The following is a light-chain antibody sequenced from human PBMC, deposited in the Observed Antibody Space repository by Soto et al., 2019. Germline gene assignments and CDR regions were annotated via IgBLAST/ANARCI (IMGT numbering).Light chain of an antibody. J-gene: IGLJ1*01. CDR1: SSDVGAYDY. V-gene: IGLV2-14*03. CDR2: EVS. Sequence: VLTQPASVSGSPGQSITISCTGTSSDVGAYDYVSWYQQHPDKAPKLMVYEVSNRPSGVSNRFSGSKSVNTATLTISGLQAEDEADYYCSSYTSSSTRVFGTGTKVTVL. CDR3: SSYTSSSTRV.